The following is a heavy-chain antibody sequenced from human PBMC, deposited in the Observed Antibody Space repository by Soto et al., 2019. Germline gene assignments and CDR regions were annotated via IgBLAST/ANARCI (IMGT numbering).Heavy chain of an antibody. V-gene: IGHV1-8*01. CDR3: ARGRNGMDV. J-gene: IGHJ6*02. CDR2: MNPNSGNT. CDR1: GDPFSNYD. Sequence: QVQLVQSGAEVKKPGASVKVSCKASGDPFSNYDIKWVRQATGQGLELMGWMNPNSGNTGSARKFQGRVTMTRNTSIGTAYMELSSLSSEDTAVDYCARGRNGMDVWGQGTTVTVSS.